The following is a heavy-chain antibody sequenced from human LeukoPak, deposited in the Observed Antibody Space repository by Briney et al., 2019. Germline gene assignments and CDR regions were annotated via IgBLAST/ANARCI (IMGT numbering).Heavy chain of an antibody. J-gene: IGHJ4*02. CDR3: ARGDYGDSTFDY. V-gene: IGHV4-39*07. CDR2: INHSGST. CDR1: GGSISSSSYY. Sequence: PSETLSLTCTVSGGSISSSSYYWSWIRQPPGKGLEWVGEINHSGSTNYNPSLKSRVTISVDTSKDQFSLKLSSVTAADTAVYYCARGDYGDSTFDYWGQGTLVTVSS. D-gene: IGHD4-17*01.